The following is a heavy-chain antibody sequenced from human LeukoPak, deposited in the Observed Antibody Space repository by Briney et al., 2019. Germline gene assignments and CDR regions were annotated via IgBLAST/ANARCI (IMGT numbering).Heavy chain of an antibody. Sequence: SQTLSLTCSVSVCSLSSFTYYWIWTPHPTGEGLEWIGRIFTSGTTNYNPSLKSRVTISIDTSKNQFSLKLSSVTAADTAVYYCARESGYSYCDALDIWGQGTMVTVS. D-gene: IGHD5-18*01. J-gene: IGHJ3*02. V-gene: IGHV4-61*02. CDR3: ARESGYSYCDALDI. CDR2: IFTSGTT. CDR1: VCSLSSFTYY.